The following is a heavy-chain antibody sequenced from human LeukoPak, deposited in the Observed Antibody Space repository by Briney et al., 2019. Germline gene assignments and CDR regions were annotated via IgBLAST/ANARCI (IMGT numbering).Heavy chain of an antibody. Sequence: SETLSLTCTVSGGSISSSSYYWGWIRQPPGKGLEWIGSIYYSGSTYYNPSLKSRVTISVDTSKNQFSLKLSSVTAADTAVYYCARSTRDYYYYYGMDVWGQGTTVTVSS. CDR3: ARSTRDYYYYYGMDV. J-gene: IGHJ6*02. CDR2: IYYSGST. V-gene: IGHV4-39*01. D-gene: IGHD2-2*01. CDR1: GGSISSSSYY.